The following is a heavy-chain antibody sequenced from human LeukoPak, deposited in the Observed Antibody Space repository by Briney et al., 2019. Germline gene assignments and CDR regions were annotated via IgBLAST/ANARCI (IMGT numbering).Heavy chain of an antibody. CDR1: GGSISSYY. V-gene: IGHV4-4*07. Sequence: SETLSLTCTVSGGSISSYYWSWIRQPAGKGLEWIGRIYTSGSTNYNPSLKNRVTISLDTSKNQFSLRLSSLTAADTAVYYCARDRLSLGAFDIWGQGIMVTVSS. CDR2: IYTSGST. CDR3: ARDRLSLGAFDI. J-gene: IGHJ3*02. D-gene: IGHD7-27*01.